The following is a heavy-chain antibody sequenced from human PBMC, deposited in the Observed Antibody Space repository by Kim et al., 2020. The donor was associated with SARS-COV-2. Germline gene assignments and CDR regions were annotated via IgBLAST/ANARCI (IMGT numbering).Heavy chain of an antibody. Sequence: GGSLRLSCAASGFTLSSYGTHWVRQAPGKGLEWVALVWAGRSKTEYADSVMGRLTISRDISKNTVDLQMNSLRAEDTAVYYCARDSDNSAHHWFFDLWGRGTVVTVAS. V-gene: IGHV3-33*01. CDR1: GFTLSSYG. CDR3: ARDSDNSAHHWFFDL. J-gene: IGHJ2*01. CDR2: VWAGRSKT. D-gene: IGHD3-22*01.